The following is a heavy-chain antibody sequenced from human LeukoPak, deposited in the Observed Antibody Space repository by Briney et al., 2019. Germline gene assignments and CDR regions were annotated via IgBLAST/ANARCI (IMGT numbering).Heavy chain of an antibody. V-gene: IGHV3-66*01. Sequence: PGGSLRLSCAASGFTVSSNYMSWVRQAPGKGLEWVSVICSGGSTYYAASVKGRFTISRDNSKNTLYLQMNSLRAEDTAVYYCARDVNNYYGMDVWGQGTTVTVSS. D-gene: IGHD2/OR15-2a*01. CDR2: ICSGGST. CDR1: GFTVSSNY. J-gene: IGHJ6*02. CDR3: ARDVNNYYGMDV.